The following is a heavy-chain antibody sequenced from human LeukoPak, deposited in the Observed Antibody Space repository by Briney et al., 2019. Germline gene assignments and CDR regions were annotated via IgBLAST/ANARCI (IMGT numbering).Heavy chain of an antibody. CDR1: GGPISSGDYY. Sequence: SQTLSLTCTVSGGPISSGDYYWSWIRQPPGKGLEWIGYIYYSGSTYYNPSLKSRVTISVDTSKNQFSLKLSSVTAADTAVYYCARDGNCSGGSCYSLGWFDPWGQGTLVTVSS. CDR3: ARDGNCSGGSCYSLGWFDP. V-gene: IGHV4-30-4*01. D-gene: IGHD2-15*01. CDR2: IYYSGST. J-gene: IGHJ5*02.